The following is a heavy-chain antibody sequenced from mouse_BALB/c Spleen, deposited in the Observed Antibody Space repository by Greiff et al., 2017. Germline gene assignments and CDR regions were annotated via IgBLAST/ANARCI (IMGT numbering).Heavy chain of an antibody. CDR2: IDPANGNT. CDR3: ARNYYGSRSYWYFDV. V-gene: IGHV14-3*02. CDR1: GFNIKDTY. Sequence: EVQLQQSGAELVKPGASVKLSCTASGFNIKDTYMHWVKQRPEQGLEWIGRIDPANGNTKYDPKFQGKATITADTSSNTAYLQLSSLTSEDTAVYYCARNYYGSRSYWYFDVWGAGTTVTVSS. D-gene: IGHD1-1*01. J-gene: IGHJ1*01.